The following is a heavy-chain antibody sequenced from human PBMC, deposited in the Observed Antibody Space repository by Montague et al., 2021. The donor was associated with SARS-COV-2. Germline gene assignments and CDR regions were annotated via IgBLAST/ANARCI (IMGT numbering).Heavy chain of an antibody. J-gene: IGHJ4*02. CDR1: GFSLRTSGVG. CDR2: IYWDDDK. D-gene: IGHD4-17*01. V-gene: IGHV2-5*02. Sequence: PALVKPTQTLTLTCSFSGFSLRTSGVGVGWIRQPPGKALEWLAVIYWDDDKRYSPSLKSRLTITKDTSKNQVVLTMTNMDPVDTATYYCVHSYADYLFDYWGQVALVSVSS. CDR3: VHSYADYLFDY.